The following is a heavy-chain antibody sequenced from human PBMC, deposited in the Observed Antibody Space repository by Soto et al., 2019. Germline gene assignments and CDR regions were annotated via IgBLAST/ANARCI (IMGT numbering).Heavy chain of an antibody. V-gene: IGHV4-30-2*01. CDR1: GGSISSGGYS. CDR3: ARIIFDDYDSSGYSRWFDP. J-gene: IGHJ5*02. CDR2: IYHSGST. Sequence: PSETLSLTCAVSGGSISSGGYSWSWILHPPGKGLEWIGYIYHSGSTYYNPSLKSRVTILLDRSKNQFSLKLSSVTAADTAVYYCARIIFDDYDSSGYSRWFDPWGQGTLVTVSS. D-gene: IGHD3-22*01.